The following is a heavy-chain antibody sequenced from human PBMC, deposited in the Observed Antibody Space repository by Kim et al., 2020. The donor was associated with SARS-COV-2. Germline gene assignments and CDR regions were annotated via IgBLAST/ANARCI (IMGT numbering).Heavy chain of an antibody. J-gene: IGHJ4*01. CDR2: IYYSGST. Sequence: SETLSLTCTVSGCSISSSSYYWGWIRQPPGQGLEWIGSIYYSGSTYYNPSLKSRITITVDTSNNQFSLKLSPVTAAATAVYYCARLGYSYGLGTYFFDY. CDR1: GCSISSSSYY. V-gene: IGHV4-39*01. CDR3: ARLGYSYGLGTYFFDY. D-gene: IGHD5-18*01.